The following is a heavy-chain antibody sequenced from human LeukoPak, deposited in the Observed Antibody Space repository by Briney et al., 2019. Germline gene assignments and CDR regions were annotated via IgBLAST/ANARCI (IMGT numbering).Heavy chain of an antibody. D-gene: IGHD6-19*01. CDR1: GGSISSYY. J-gene: IGHJ3*02. CDR2: IYYSGST. CDR3: ARLRQWPYDAFDI. V-gene: IGHV4-59*08. Sequence: PSETLSLTCTVSGGSISSYYWSWIRQPPGKGLEWIGYIYYSGSTNYNPSLKSRVTISVDTSKNQFSLKLGSVTAADTAVYYCARLRQWPYDAFDIWGQGTMVTVSS.